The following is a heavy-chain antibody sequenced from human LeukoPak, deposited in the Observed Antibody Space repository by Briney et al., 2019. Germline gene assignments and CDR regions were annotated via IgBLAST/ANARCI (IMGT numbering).Heavy chain of an antibody. V-gene: IGHV4-59*01. D-gene: IGHD3-22*01. CDR2: IYYSGST. Sequence: PSETLSLTCTVSGGSISSYYWSWIRQPPGKGLEWIGYIYYSGSTNYNPSLKSRVIISVDTSKNQFSLKLSSVTAADTAVYYCARVGLNYDSSGYYWTYFDYWGQGTLVTVSS. CDR3: ARVGLNYDSSGYYWTYFDY. CDR1: GGSISSYY. J-gene: IGHJ4*02.